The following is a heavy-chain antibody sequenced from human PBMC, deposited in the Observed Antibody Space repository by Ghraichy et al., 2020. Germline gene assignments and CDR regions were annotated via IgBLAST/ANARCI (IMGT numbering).Heavy chain of an antibody. Sequence: GGSLRLSCAASGFTFSSYAMSWVRQAPGKGLEWVSAISGSGGSTYYADSVKGRFTISRDNSKNTLYLQMNSLRAEDTAVYYCAKDLAAYDSSGYYYGVGVGFDYWGQGTLVTVSS. D-gene: IGHD3-22*01. CDR2: ISGSGGST. J-gene: IGHJ4*02. CDR1: GFTFSSYA. CDR3: AKDLAAYDSSGYYYGVGVGFDY. V-gene: IGHV3-23*01.